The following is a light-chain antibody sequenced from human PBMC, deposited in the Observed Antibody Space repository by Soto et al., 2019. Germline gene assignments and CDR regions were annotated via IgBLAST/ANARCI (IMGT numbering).Light chain of an antibody. J-gene: IGKJ1*01. V-gene: IGKV3-20*01. CDR1: QSVSGN. Sequence: EVVMTQSPATLSVSPGERVTLSCTASQSVSGNLAWYQQKPGQAPRLLIHGASSRATGIPDRFSGSGSGTDFTLTISRLEPEDFAVYYCQQYGSSGTFGQGTKVDIK. CDR2: GAS. CDR3: QQYGSSGT.